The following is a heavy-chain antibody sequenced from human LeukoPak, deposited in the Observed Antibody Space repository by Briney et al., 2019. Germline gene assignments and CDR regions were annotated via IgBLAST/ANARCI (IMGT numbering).Heavy chain of an antibody. CDR1: GGTFSSYA. J-gene: IGHJ2*01. Sequence: APVMVSCKASGGTFSSYAISWVRQAPGQELEWMGRIIPIFGTANYAQKFQGRVTITTDESTSTAFMELSSLRSEDTAVYYCAREYSHWYFDLWGRGTLVTVSS. CDR3: AREYSHWYFDL. D-gene: IGHD2-21*01. CDR2: IIPIFGTA. V-gene: IGHV1-69*05.